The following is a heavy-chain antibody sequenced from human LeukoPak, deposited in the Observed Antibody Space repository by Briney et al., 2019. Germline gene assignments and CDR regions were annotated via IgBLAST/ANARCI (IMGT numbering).Heavy chain of an antibody. D-gene: IGHD3-10*01. CDR2: ISGSGGST. Sequence: PGGSLRLSCAASGFTFSSYAMSWVRQAPGKGLEWVSAISGSGGSTYYADSVKGRFTISRDNSKNTLYPQMSSLGAEDTAVYYCAKDTAGSESGEGYGMDVWGQGTTVTVSS. CDR3: AKDTAGSESGEGYGMDV. V-gene: IGHV3-23*01. CDR1: GFTFSSYA. J-gene: IGHJ6*02.